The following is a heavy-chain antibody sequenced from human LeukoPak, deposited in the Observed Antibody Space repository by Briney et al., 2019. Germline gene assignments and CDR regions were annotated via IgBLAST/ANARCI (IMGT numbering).Heavy chain of an antibody. Sequence: PGGSLRLSCAASGFTFSSHGMSWVRQAPGKGLEWVSGIVGGAGGTYYADSVKGRFTISRDDSKNTAYLQMNSLKTEDTAVYFCTRHSYSGYDPNDYWGQGTLVTVSS. J-gene: IGHJ4*02. D-gene: IGHD5-12*01. V-gene: IGHV3-23*01. CDR2: IVGGAGGT. CDR1: GFTFSSHG. CDR3: TRHSYSGYDPNDY.